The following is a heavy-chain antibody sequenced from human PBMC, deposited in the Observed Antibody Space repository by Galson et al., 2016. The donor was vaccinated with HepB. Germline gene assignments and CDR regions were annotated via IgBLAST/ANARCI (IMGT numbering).Heavy chain of an antibody. Sequence: SVKVSCKASGYTFIAYNMHWVRQAPGQGPEWMGWVNPNSGDTNYAQQFRGRVTMARDAAIRTVHMDLNSLTSDDTAVYYCATPLATLAEVVGLHVWGQGTLITVSS. CDR3: ATPLATLAEVVGLHV. V-gene: IGHV1-2*02. CDR1: GYTFIAYN. J-gene: IGHJ4*02. CDR2: VNPNSGDT. D-gene: IGHD3/OR15-3a*01.